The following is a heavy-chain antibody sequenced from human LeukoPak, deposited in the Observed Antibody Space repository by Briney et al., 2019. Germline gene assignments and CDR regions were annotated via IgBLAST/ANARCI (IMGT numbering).Heavy chain of an antibody. CDR3: ARDPGIAAAGTIDY. CDR1: GYTFTSYG. V-gene: IGHV1-18*01. J-gene: IGHJ4*02. CDR2: ISAYNGNT. D-gene: IGHD6-13*01. Sequence: ASVKVSCKASGYTFTSYGISWVRQAPRQGLEWMGWISAYNGNTNYAQKLQGRVTMTTDTSTSTAYMELRSLRSDDTAVYYCARDPGIAAAGTIDYWGQGTLVTVSS.